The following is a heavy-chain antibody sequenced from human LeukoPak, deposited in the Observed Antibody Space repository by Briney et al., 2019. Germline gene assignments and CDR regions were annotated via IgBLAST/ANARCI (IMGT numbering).Heavy chain of an antibody. CDR1: GFTFSNYG. Sequence: GGSLRLSCAASGFTFSNYGMHWVRQAPGKGLEWVAVIWYDGSNKYYADSVKGRFTISRDNSKNTLYLQMNSLRAEDTAVYYCAREMTTVTTAFDYWGQGTLVTVSS. V-gene: IGHV3-33*01. D-gene: IGHD4-17*01. J-gene: IGHJ4*02. CDR2: IWYDGSNK. CDR3: AREMTTVTTAFDY.